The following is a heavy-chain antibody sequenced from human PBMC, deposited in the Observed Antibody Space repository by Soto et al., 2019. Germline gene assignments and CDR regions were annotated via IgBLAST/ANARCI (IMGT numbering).Heavy chain of an antibody. D-gene: IGHD1-26*01. CDR3: AHRHELGSLDT. J-gene: IGHJ3*02. V-gene: IGHV2-5*01. CDR2: IYWNDDK. Sequence: QITLKESGPTLVKPTQPLTLNCTFSGFSLSTRAVGVGWIRQPPGKALEWLALIYWNDDKRYSQSLKNRLTITKHPPKNQVVLTMSNMDTVYTATDYCAHRHELGSLDTWGQGTKVTVSS. CDR1: GFSLSTRAVG.